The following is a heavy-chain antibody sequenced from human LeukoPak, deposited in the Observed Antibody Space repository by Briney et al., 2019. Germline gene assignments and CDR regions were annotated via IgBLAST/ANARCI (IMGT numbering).Heavy chain of an antibody. Sequence: GGSLRLSCAASGFTFSTYGMTWVRQAPGKGLEWVSAISGRDDNTYYADSVKGRFSISRDNSKNTVHLQMNSLRVEDTAVFYCAKRVAYSSGYSWDYWGQGTLVTVSS. J-gene: IGHJ4*02. D-gene: IGHD6-19*01. CDR3: AKRVAYSSGYSWDY. CDR2: ISGRDDNT. CDR1: GFTFSTYG. V-gene: IGHV3-23*01.